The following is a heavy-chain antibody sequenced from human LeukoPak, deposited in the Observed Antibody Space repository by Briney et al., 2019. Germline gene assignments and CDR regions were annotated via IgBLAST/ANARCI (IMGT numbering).Heavy chain of an antibody. J-gene: IGHJ4*02. CDR2: IYTSGST. CDR3: ARDRGYSGYDTGDFDY. D-gene: IGHD5-12*01. Sequence: SETLSLTCTVSGGSISSGDYYWSWIRQPPGKGLEWIGYIYTSGSTNYNPSLKSRVTISVDTSKNQFSLKLSSVTAADTAVYYCARDRGYSGYDTGDFDYWGQGTLVTVSS. CDR1: GGSISSGDYY. V-gene: IGHV4-30-4*01.